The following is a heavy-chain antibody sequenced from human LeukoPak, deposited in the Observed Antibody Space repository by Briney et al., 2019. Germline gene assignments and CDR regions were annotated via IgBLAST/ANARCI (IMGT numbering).Heavy chain of an antibody. CDR3: ARAQTKLLNLLVVVAATRSRPRRILNWFDP. J-gene: IGHJ5*02. D-gene: IGHD2-15*01. Sequence: GASVKVSCKASGYSFTGYYVHWVRQAPGQGLEWMGWINPNSGGTNYAQKFQGRVTMTRDTSISTAYMDVSGLRSDDTAVYYCARAQTKLLNLLVVVAATRSRPRRILNWFDPWGQGTLVTVSS. CDR2: INPNSGGT. V-gene: IGHV1-2*02. CDR1: GYSFTGYY.